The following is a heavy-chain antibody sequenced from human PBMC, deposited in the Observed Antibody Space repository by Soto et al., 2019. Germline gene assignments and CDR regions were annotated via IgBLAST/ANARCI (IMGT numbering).Heavy chain of an antibody. V-gene: IGHV3-7*01. Sequence: GGSLRLSCAASGFTFSSSWMTWVRQAPGKGLEWVARIKQDGSETYYVDSVKGRFSISRDNAKNSLFLQMNSLRADDTGVYYCAINARSLDVRGQGTTVTVSS. CDR1: GFTFSSSW. J-gene: IGHJ6*02. CDR3: AINARSLDV. CDR2: IKQDGSET.